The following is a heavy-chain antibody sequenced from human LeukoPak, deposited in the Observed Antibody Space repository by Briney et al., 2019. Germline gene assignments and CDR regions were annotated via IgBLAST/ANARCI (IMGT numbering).Heavy chain of an antibody. CDR1: GFTFNSYS. D-gene: IGHD3-22*01. CDR2: ISGSGATI. V-gene: IGHV3-48*01. Sequence: TGGSLRLSCAASGFTFNSYSMNWVRQAPGKGLEWVSYISGSGATIYYADSVKGRFTISGDNAKNTLYLQMNSLRAEDAAVYYCVRRDYYDNIGYLFHYWGQGTLVSVSS. J-gene: IGHJ4*02. CDR3: VRRDYYDNIGYLFHY.